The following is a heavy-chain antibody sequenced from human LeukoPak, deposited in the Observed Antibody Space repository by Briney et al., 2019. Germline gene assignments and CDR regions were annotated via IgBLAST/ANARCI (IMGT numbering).Heavy chain of an antibody. CDR3: ARGPTAYCGSTTCSPYFDY. J-gene: IGHJ4*02. CDR1: GGSIGNYY. D-gene: IGHD2-2*01. Sequence: SSETLSLTCTVSGGSIGNYYWTWIRQPAGKGLEWIGRIYTGGSTNYNPSLESRVIMSINTPENHFSLKLSSVTAADTAVYYCARGPTAYCGSTTCSPYFDYWGQGTLVTVSS. CDR2: IYTGGST. V-gene: IGHV4-4*07.